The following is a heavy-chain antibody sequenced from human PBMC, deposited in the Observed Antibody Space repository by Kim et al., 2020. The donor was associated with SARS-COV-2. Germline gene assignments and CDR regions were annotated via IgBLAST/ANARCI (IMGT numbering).Heavy chain of an antibody. CDR1: GFTFSNDW. D-gene: IGHD3-22*01. J-gene: IGHJ1*01. Sequence: GGSLRLSCAASGFTFSNDWMSWVRQAPGKGLEWVGLIKSKTDGGTTDYAAPVKGRFPISRDDSTNTLYLQMNSLKTEDTAVYYCTTDSPYYYDRRYVQHWGHGTPFTVSS. CDR2: IKSKTDGGTT. CDR3: TTDSPYYYDRRYVQH. V-gene: IGHV3-15*01.